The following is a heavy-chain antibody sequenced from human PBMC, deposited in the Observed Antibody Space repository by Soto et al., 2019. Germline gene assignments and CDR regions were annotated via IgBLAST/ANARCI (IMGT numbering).Heavy chain of an antibody. D-gene: IGHD3-16*01. CDR1: GVTFSSYI. V-gene: IGHV3-23*01. CDR2: VSGGGDGT. J-gene: IGHJ4*02. CDR3: ATGGLGRPFAH. Sequence: GGSLRLSCAASGVTFSSYIMSWVRQAPGKGLERVSGVSGGGDGTFYADSVKGRFTISRDNSKNTVYLQMNSLRAEDTALYYCATGGLGRPFAHWGQGILVTVSS.